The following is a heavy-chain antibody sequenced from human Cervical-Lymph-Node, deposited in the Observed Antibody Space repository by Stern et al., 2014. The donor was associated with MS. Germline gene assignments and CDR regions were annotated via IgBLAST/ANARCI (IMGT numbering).Heavy chain of an antibody. CDR1: GGTFSSYA. Sequence: VQLVESGAEVKKPGSSVRVSCKASGGTFSSYAISWVRQAPGQGLEWMGGLIPMFGTANCAQKFQGRVTITAYDSTTTAYMEVSSLRSEDTAVYYCASSVGELTPEAVWGQGTTVTVFS. D-gene: IGHD3-10*01. CDR3: ASSVGELTPEAV. J-gene: IGHJ6*02. V-gene: IGHV1-69*01. CDR2: LIPMFGTA.